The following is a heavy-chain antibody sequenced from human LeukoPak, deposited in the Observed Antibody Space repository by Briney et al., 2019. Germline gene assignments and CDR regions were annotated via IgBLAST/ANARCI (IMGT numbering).Heavy chain of an antibody. CDR2: ISSYNGKT. CDR3: ARDRGRGIATADYYFDY. Sequence: GASVKVSCKASGYTFTTDGISWVRQAPGQGLEWMGGISSYNGKTIYAQRLQGRVTMTTDTSTSTAYMELRSLRSDDTAVYYCARDRGRGIATADYYFDYWGQGTLVTVSS. CDR1: GYTFTTDG. V-gene: IGHV1-18*01. D-gene: IGHD6-13*01. J-gene: IGHJ4*02.